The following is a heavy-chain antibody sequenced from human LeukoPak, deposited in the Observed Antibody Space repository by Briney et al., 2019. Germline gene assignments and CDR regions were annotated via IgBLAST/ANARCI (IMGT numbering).Heavy chain of an antibody. CDR1: GGTFSSYA. CDR2: IIPIFGTA. Sequence: SVKVSCKASGGTFSSYAIGWVRQAPGQGLEWMGGIIPIFGTANYAQKFQGRVTITADESTSTAYTELSSLRSEDTAVYYCARDRGLSGYDLDYWGQGTLVTVSS. J-gene: IGHJ4*02. CDR3: ARDRGLSGYDLDY. D-gene: IGHD5-12*01. V-gene: IGHV1-69*13.